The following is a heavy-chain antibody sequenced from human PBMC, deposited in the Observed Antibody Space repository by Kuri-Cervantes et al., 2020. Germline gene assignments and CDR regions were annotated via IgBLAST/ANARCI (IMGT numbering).Heavy chain of an antibody. D-gene: IGHD3-16*02. CDR3: ASSYDYIWGSYHIGAFDI. Sequence: GGSLRLSCAASGFTFSSYWMSWVRQAPGKGLEWVANIKQDGSEKYYVDSVKGRFTISRDNAKNSLYLQMNSLRAEDTAVYYCASSYDYIWGSYHIGAFDIWGQGTMVTVSS. V-gene: IGHV3-7*01. J-gene: IGHJ3*02. CDR2: IKQDGSEK. CDR1: GFTFSSYW.